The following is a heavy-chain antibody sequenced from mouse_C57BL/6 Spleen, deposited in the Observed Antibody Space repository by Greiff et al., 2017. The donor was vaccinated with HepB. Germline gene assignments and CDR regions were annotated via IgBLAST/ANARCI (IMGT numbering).Heavy chain of an antibody. Sequence: QVQLKQPGAELVKPGASVKLSCKASGYTFTSYWMHWVKQRPGQGLEWIGMIHPNSGSTNYNEKFKSKATLTVDKSSSTAYMQLSSLTSEDSAVYYCARGGYGYHFAYWGQGTLVTVSA. CDR2: IHPNSGST. J-gene: IGHJ3*01. V-gene: IGHV1-64*01. CDR1: GYTFTSYW. D-gene: IGHD2-2*01. CDR3: ARGGYGYHFAY.